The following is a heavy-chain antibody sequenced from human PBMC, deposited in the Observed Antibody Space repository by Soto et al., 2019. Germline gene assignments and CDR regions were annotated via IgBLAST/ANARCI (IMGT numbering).Heavy chain of an antibody. CDR3: ARVVRSGYYYGPYYFDY. J-gene: IGHJ4*02. CDR1: GGSISSYY. CDR2: IYYSGST. D-gene: IGHD3-22*01. Sequence: QVQLQESGPGLVKPSETLSLTCTVSGGSISSYYWSWIRQPPGKGLEWIGYIYYSGSTNYNPSLKSRVTISVDTSKNQFSLKLSSVTAADTAVYYCARVVRSGYYYGPYYFDYCGQGTLVTVSS. V-gene: IGHV4-59*01.